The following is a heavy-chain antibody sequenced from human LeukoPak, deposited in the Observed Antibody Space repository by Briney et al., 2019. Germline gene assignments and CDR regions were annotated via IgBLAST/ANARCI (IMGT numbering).Heavy chain of an antibody. D-gene: IGHD3-3*01. V-gene: IGHV3-30-3*01. CDR3: ARSDYDFWSGYYPAFQTEYNWFDP. CDR2: ISYDGSNK. CDR1: GFTFSSYA. J-gene: IGHJ5*02. Sequence: GGSLRLSCAASGFTFSSYAMHWVRQAPGKGLEWVAVISYDGSNKYYADSVKGRFTISRDNSKNTLYLQMNSLRAEDTAVYYCARSDYDFWSGYYPAFQTEYNWFDPWGQGTLVTVSS.